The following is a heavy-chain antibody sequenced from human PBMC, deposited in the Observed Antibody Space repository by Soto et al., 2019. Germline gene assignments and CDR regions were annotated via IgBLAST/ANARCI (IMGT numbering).Heavy chain of an antibody. V-gene: IGHV4-59*01. Sequence: SEIQSLTWIVSGGSISTYYCCVIRQPPGKGLEWIGYIYYSGSTDYTSSLKSRVTISVDTSKNQFSLRLSSVTAADTGVYYCAKENYYSGGFDDWGQRTLVTVSS. J-gene: IGHJ4*02. CDR1: GGSISTYY. CDR3: AKENYYSGGFDD. CDR2: IYYSGST. D-gene: IGHD6-19*01.